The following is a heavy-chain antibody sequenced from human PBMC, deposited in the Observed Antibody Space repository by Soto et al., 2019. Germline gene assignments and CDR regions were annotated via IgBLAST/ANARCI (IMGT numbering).Heavy chain of an antibody. J-gene: IGHJ5*01. Sequence: GGSLRLSCAASGFTFNYYSMNWVPLAPGKGLEYIAYISSDSETKHYADSVKGRFTISRDNAKDSLFLQMDNLRADDTAIYFCAKTLYSNYNRDSWGQGTLVTVSS. V-gene: IGHV3-48*01. D-gene: IGHD4-4*01. CDR3: AKTLYSNYNRDS. CDR1: GFTFNYYS. CDR2: ISSDSETK.